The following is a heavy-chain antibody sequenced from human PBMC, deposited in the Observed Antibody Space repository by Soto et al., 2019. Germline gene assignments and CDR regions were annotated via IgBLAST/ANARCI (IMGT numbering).Heavy chain of an antibody. D-gene: IGHD5-12*01. CDR1: GYSFTDYW. V-gene: IGHV5-51*01. CDR2: IYPGDSGA. CDR3: ARLIGRVATGRQYYYYGMDV. Sequence: PGESLKISCKGAGYSFTDYWIGWVRQMPGKGLEWMGIIYPGDSGARYSPSFQGQVSISADKSISTAYLQWSSLKASDTAMYYCARLIGRVATGRQYYYYGMDVWGQGTTVTVSS. J-gene: IGHJ6*02.